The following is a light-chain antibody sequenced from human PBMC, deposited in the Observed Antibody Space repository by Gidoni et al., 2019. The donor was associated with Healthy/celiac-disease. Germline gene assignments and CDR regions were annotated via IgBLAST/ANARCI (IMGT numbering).Light chain of an antibody. Sequence: ATLSCRASQSVSSYLAWYQQKPGQAPRLLIYDASNRATGIPARFSGSGSGTDFTLTISSLGPEDFAVYYCQQRSNWPGFGGGTKVEIK. V-gene: IGKV3-11*01. CDR1: QSVSSY. CDR2: DAS. CDR3: QQRSNWPG. J-gene: IGKJ4*01.